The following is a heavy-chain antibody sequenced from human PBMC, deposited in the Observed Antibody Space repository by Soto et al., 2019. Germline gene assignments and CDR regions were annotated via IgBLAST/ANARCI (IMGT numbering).Heavy chain of an antibody. CDR3: ARGRKAYSSSWYVD. J-gene: IGHJ4*02. D-gene: IGHD6-13*01. CDR2: INDSGGT. CDR1: GGSFSGYC. V-gene: IGHV4-34*01. Sequence: QVQLQQWGAGLLKPSETLSLNCAVYGGSFSGYCLSWIRQPPGKGLEWIGEINDSGGTNYNPSLKSRVSISVDTSKNQFSLNLSSVTAADTAVYHCARGRKAYSSSWYVDWGQGTLVTVSS.